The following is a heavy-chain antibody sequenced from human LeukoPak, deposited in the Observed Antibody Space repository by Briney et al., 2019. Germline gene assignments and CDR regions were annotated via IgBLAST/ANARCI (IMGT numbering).Heavy chain of an antibody. CDR1: GGSISSSNYY. Sequence: SETLSLICTVSGGSISSSNYYWGWIRQPPGKGLEWIGYIYYSGSTNYNPSLKSRVTTSVDTSKNQFSLKLSSVTAADTAVYYCARDRDRHWYFDLWGRGTLVTVSS. V-gene: IGHV4-61*01. J-gene: IGHJ2*01. CDR2: IYYSGST. CDR3: ARDRDRHWYFDL.